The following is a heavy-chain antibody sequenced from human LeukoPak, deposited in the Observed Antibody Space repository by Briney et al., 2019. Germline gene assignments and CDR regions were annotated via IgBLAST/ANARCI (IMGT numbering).Heavy chain of an antibody. J-gene: IGHJ4*02. D-gene: IGHD4-17*01. Sequence: PGGSLRLSCAASGFTFSSYAMSWVRQAPGKGLEWVLAISGSGGSTYYADSVKGRFTISRDNSKNTLYLQMNSLRAEDTAVYYCAKTYGDYRFGGYWGQGTLVTVSS. CDR2: ISGSGGST. CDR3: AKTYGDYRFGGY. V-gene: IGHV3-23*01. CDR1: GFTFSSYA.